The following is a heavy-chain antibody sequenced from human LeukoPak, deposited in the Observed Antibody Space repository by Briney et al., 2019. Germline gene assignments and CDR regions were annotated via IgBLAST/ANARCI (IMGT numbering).Heavy chain of an antibody. CDR3: ATSYGLYYYYGMDV. CDR2: INPKSGGT. V-gene: IGHV1-2*02. CDR1: GYTFTDYY. Sequence: ASVKVSCKASGYTFTDYYMHWVRQAPGQRLGWMGWINPKSGGTNYAQKFQGRATMTRDPSISTAYMELSRLRSDDTAVYYCATSYGLYYYYGMDVWGQGTTVTVSS. J-gene: IGHJ6*02. D-gene: IGHD5-18*01.